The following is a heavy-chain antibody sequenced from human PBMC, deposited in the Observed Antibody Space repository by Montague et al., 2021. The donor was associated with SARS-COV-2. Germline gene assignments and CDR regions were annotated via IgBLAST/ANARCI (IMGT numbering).Heavy chain of an antibody. CDR3: ARDRGAVVRTGGYYNALDS. J-gene: IGHJ3*02. D-gene: IGHD5-12*01. V-gene: IGHV3-33*08. Sequence: SLRLSCAASGFTFRNFGVHWVRQAPGKGLEWVAHIWNDGSWRYYPDSVKGRFTISRDNSRNTLSLQMTRLRVEDSAMYYCARDRGAVVRTGGYYNALDSWGQGTMVTVSS. CDR1: GFTFRNFG. CDR2: IWNDGSWR.